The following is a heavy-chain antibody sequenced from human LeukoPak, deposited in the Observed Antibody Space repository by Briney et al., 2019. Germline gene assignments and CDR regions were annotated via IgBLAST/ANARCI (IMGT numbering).Heavy chain of an antibody. Sequence: PGGSLRLSCAASGFIFSGYCMNWVRQAPGKGLQWVTLIRYVGSNKYYADSVKGRFTISRDNSKNTLYLQMNSLRVEDTAVYYCAKESDVAAAGIDYWGQGTLVTVSS. V-gene: IGHV3-30*02. CDR1: GFIFSGYC. CDR3: AKESDVAAAGIDY. J-gene: IGHJ4*02. D-gene: IGHD6-13*01. CDR2: IRYVGSNK.